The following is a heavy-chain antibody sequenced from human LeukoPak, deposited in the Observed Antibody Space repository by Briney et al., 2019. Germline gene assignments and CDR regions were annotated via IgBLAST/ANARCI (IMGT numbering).Heavy chain of an antibody. CDR2: INAGNGNT. CDR3: ARGGVGGVVVATIHNWFDP. J-gene: IGHJ5*02. D-gene: IGHD1-26*01. Sequence: ASVKVSCKASGYTFTSYAMHWVRQAPGQRLEWMGWINAGNGNTKYSQKFQGRVTITRDTSASTAYMELRSLRSDDTAVYYCARGGVGGVVVATIHNWFDPWGQGTLVTVSS. V-gene: IGHV1-3*01. CDR1: GYTFTSYA.